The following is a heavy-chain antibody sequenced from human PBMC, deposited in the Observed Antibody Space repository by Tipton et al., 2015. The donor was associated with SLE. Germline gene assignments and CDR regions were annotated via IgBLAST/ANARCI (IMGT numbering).Heavy chain of an antibody. CDR1: GFTFSSYA. D-gene: IGHD1-26*01. V-gene: IGHV3-30*04. CDR3: ARDFVGAIDS. Sequence: SLRLSCAASGFTFSSYAMHWVRQAPGKGLEWVAVISYDGSGTFYSDSVKGRFTISRDNSKNTLYLQMNSLRGDDTAVYFCARDFVGAIDSWGQGALVTVSS. CDR2: ISYDGSGT. J-gene: IGHJ4*02.